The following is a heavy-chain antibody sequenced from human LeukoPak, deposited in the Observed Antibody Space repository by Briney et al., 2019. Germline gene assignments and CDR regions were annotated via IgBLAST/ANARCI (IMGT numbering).Heavy chain of an antibody. CDR1: GFTFSDYY. CDR3: AKSIAVAFYS. D-gene: IGHD6-19*01. CDR2: ISSSGTTI. J-gene: IGHJ4*02. Sequence: GGSLRLSCAASGFTFSDYYMSWIRQAPGKGLEWVSYISSSGTTIYYADSVKGRFTISRDNSKNTLYLQMNSLRAEDTAVYYCAKSIAVAFYSWGQGTLVTVSS. V-gene: IGHV3-11*01.